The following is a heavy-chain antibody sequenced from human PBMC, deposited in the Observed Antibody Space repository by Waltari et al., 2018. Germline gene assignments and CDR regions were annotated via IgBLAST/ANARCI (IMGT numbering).Heavy chain of an antibody. J-gene: IGHJ6*02. CDR1: GGSFSGYY. CDR3: ARGRGYSSSWYRSYYYYGMDV. V-gene: IGHV4-34*01. D-gene: IGHD6-13*01. Sequence: QVQLQQWGAGLLKPSETLSLTCAVYGGSFSGYYWSWIRQTPGKGTEWIGEINHSGSTNYNPSLKSRVTISVDTSKNQFSLKLSSVTAADTAVYYCARGRGYSSSWYRSYYYYGMDVWGQGTTVTVSS. CDR2: INHSGST.